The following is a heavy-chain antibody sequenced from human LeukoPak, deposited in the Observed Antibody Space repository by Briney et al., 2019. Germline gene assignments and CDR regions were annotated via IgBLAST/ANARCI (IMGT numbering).Heavy chain of an antibody. J-gene: IGHJ5*02. CDR3: ARQKGEYYDFWSGYPYNWFDP. D-gene: IGHD3-3*01. Sequence: SETLSLTCTVSGGSISSSSYYWGWIRQPPGTGLEWIGSIYYSGSTYYNPSLKSRVTISVGTSKNQFSLKLSSVTAADTAVYYCARQKGEYYDFWSGYPYNWFDPWGQGTLVTVSS. CDR2: IYYSGST. V-gene: IGHV4-39*01. CDR1: GGSISSSSYY.